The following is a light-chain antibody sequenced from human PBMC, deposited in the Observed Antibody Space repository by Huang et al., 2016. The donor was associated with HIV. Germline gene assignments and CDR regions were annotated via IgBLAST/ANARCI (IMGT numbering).Light chain of an antibody. J-gene: IGKJ1*01. CDR1: QGVSSN. CDR3: QQYNNWPTWT. V-gene: IGKV3-15*01. CDR2: GAS. Sequence: EIVMTQSPATLSVSPGESATLSCRASQGVSSNLAWYQQKPGRAPGLLICGASTRAAGIPARFSGSGSGTEFTLTISSLQSEDFAVYFCQQYNNWPTWTFGQGTKVEI.